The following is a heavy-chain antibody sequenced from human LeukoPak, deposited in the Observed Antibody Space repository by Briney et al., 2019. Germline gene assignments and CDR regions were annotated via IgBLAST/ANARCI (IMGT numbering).Heavy chain of an antibody. V-gene: IGHV4-39*07. D-gene: IGHD3-10*01. CDR2: IYYSGST. CDR3: ARMDYYTSGTYTYPNFDY. J-gene: IGHJ4*02. Sequence: PSETLSLTCTVSGGSISSSSYYWGWIRQPPGKGLEWIGNIYYSGSTYYNPSLKSRVTISVDTSKNQFSLKLSSVTAADAAVYYCARMDYYTSGTYTYPNFDYWGQGTLVTVSS. CDR1: GGSISSSSYY.